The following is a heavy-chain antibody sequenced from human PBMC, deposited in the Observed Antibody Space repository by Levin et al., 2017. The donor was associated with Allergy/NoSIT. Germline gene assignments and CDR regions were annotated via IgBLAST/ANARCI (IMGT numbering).Heavy chain of an antibody. V-gene: IGHV3-30*03. D-gene: IGHD4-23*01. CDR3: ASTVVTHRGWDAFDI. CDR2: ISYDGSNK. CDR1: GFTFSSYG. Sequence: GESLKISCAASGFTFSSYGMHWVRQAPGKGLEWVAVISYDGSNKYYADSVKGRFTISRDNSKNTLYLQMNSLRAEDTAVYYCASTVVTHRGWDAFDIWGQGTMVTVSS. J-gene: IGHJ3*02.